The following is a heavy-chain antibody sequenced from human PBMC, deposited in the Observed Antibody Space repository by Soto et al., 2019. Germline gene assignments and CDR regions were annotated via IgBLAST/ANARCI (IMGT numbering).Heavy chain of an antibody. J-gene: IGHJ6*02. CDR1: GGSFSGYY. Sequence: SETLSLTCAVYGGSFSGYYWSWIRQPPGKGLEWIGEINHSGSTNYNPSLKSRVTISEDTSKNQFSLKLSSVTAADTAVYYCARDLLFGVVPGMDVWGQGTTVTVSS. D-gene: IGHD3-3*01. V-gene: IGHV4-34*01. CDR2: INHSGST. CDR3: ARDLLFGVVPGMDV.